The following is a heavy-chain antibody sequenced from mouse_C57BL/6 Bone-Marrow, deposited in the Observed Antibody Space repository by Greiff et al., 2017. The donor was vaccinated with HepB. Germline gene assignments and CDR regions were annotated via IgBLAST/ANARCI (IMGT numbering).Heavy chain of an antibody. V-gene: IGHV1-64*01. D-gene: IGHD2-12*01. J-gene: IGHJ4*01. CDR1: GYTFTSYW. CDR3: ARILRRGAMDY. Sequence: LQQPGAELVKPGASVKLSCKASGYTFTSYWMHWVKQRPGQGLEWIGMIHPNSGSTNYNEKFKSKATLTVDKSSSTAYMQLSSLTSEDSAVYYCARILRRGAMDYWGQGTSVTVSS. CDR2: IHPNSGST.